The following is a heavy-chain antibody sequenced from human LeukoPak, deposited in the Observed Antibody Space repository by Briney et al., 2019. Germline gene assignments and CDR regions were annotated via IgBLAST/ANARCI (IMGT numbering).Heavy chain of an antibody. D-gene: IGHD4-11*01. J-gene: IGHJ6*02. CDR2: MRRPTDGGTT. CDR3: ISGRYRRVHFYSYGMDV. CDR1: GFWFSNAW. V-gene: IGHV3-15*01. Sequence: GVSLRLSCAASGFWFSNAWMSWVRQAPGPGLGSVGRMRRPTDGGTTDYAAPVKGRFPISRDDSSNTLSLQMNRLKTEDTAVYHCISGRYRRVHFYSYGMDVWGQGTTVTVSS.